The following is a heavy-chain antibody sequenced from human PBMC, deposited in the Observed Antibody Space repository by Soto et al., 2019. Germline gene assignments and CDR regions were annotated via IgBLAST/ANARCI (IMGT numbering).Heavy chain of an antibody. CDR3: AKSPDSSGYYYAHPLLGY. Sequence: SLRLSCTASGFTFDDYAMHWFRQGPLKVLEWVSGISCNSANIFYEDSVKGRFTISRDNAKNSFSLQMNSLRAEDTAVYYCAKSPDSSGYYYAHPLLGYWGQGTLVTVSS. CDR2: ISCNSANI. CDR1: GFTFDDYA. V-gene: IGHV3-9*01. J-gene: IGHJ4*02. D-gene: IGHD3-22*01.